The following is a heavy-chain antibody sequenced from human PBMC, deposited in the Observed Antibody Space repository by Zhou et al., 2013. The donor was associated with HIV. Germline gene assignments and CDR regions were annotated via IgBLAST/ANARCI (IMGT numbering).Heavy chain of an antibody. CDR2: IIPIFGTA. CDR1: GGTFSSYA. D-gene: IGHD2-21*01. Sequence: QVQLVQSGAEVKKPGSSVKVSCKASGGTFSSYAISWVRQAPGQGLEWMGGIIPIFGTANYAQKFQGRVTITTDESTSTAYMELSSLRSEDTAVYYCARALAYCGGDCYSSMIDGAFDIWGQGTMVTVSS. V-gene: IGHV1-69*05. CDR3: ARALAYCGGDCYSSMIDGAFDI. J-gene: IGHJ3*02.